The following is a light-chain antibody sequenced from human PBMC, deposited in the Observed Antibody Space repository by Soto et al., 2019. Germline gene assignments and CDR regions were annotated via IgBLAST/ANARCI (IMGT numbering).Light chain of an antibody. V-gene: IGKV3-15*01. J-gene: IGKJ4*01. CDR3: QQYNNWPRAT. CDR2: RAS. CDR1: QSINSN. Sequence: VLTQSPATLSLSPGETATLSCRASQSINSNLAWYQQKPGQAPRLFIFRASSRATGVPARFSGGGSETEFNLTISSLQSEDFAVYYCQQYNNWPRATFGGGTRVETK.